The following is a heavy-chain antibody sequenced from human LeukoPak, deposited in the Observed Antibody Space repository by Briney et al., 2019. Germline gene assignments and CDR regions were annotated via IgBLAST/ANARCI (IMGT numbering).Heavy chain of an antibody. CDR3: ARAWLERRGGYFDY. D-gene: IGHD1-1*01. V-gene: IGHV3-30-3*01. J-gene: IGHJ4*02. CDR1: GFTFSSYA. Sequence: PGGSLRLSCAASGFTFSSYAMHWVRRAPGKGLEWVAVISYDGGNKYYADSVKGRFTISRDNSKNTLYLQMNSLRAEDTAVYYCARAWLERRGGYFDYWGQGTLVAVSS. CDR2: ISYDGGNK.